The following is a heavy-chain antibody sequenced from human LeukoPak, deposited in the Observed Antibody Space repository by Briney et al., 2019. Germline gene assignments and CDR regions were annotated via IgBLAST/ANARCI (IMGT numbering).Heavy chain of an antibody. CDR3: ARDRDYGSGIFDY. Sequence: GGSLRLSCAASGFTFSNYGMHWVRQAPGQGLEWMGWINPNSGGTNYAQKFQGRVTMTRDTSISTAYMELNRLRSDDTAVYYCARDRDYGSGIFDYWGQGTLVTVSS. J-gene: IGHJ4*02. V-gene: IGHV1-2*02. CDR1: GFTFSNYG. CDR2: INPNSGGT. D-gene: IGHD3-10*01.